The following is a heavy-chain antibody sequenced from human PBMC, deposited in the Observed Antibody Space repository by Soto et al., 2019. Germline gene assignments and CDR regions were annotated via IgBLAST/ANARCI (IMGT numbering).Heavy chain of an antibody. D-gene: IGHD2-21*01. CDR2: IGSRGVI. CDR1: GFTFSSYS. Sequence: EVQLVESGGGLVQPGGSLRLSCAASGFTFSSYSMNWFRQAPGKGLEWVSYIGSRGVIYYADSVKGRFTISRDTAKNILYLQMNSLRDEDTAVYFCVRDSDSVADMTHGDFWGRGTLVTVSS. V-gene: IGHV3-48*02. CDR3: VRDSDSVADMTHGDF. J-gene: IGHJ4*02.